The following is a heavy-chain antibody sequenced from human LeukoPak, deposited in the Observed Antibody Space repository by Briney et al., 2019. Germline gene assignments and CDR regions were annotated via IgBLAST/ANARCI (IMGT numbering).Heavy chain of an antibody. J-gene: IGHJ4*02. CDR1: GYTFTGYY. V-gene: IGHV1-2*02. Sequence: ASVKVSCKASGYTFTGYYTHWVRQAPGQGLEWMGWINPNSGGTNYAQKFQGRVTMTRDTSISTAYMELSRLRSDDTAVYYCAREGEMATLRNFDYWGQGTLVTVSS. CDR3: AREGEMATLRNFDY. CDR2: INPNSGGT. D-gene: IGHD5-24*01.